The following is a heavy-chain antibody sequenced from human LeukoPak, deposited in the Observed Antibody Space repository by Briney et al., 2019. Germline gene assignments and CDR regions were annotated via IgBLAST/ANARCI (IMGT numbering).Heavy chain of an antibody. V-gene: IGHV3-21*01. J-gene: IGHJ4*02. CDR3: ARDLGGSYYFARDY. D-gene: IGHD1-26*01. CDR2: ISSSSSYI. CDR1: GFTFSSYS. Sequence: GGSLRLSCAASGFTFSSYSMNWVRQAPGKGLEWVSSISSSSSYIYYADSVKGRFTISRVNAKNSLYLQMNSLRAEDTAVYYCARDLGGSYYFARDYWGQGTLVTVSS.